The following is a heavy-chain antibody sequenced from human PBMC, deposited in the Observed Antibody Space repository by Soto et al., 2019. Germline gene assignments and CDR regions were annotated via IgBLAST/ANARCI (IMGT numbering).Heavy chain of an antibody. CDR2: XXPXXXXX. Sequence: GASVKVSCKASGYTFTGYYMHLVRQAPGQGLEWXGWXXPXXXXXNXXXKFQGWVTMTGDTSISTAYMELSRLRSDDTAVYYCARGYSSTIFDYWGQGTLVTVSS. CDR3: ARGYSSTIFDY. D-gene: IGHD6-13*01. J-gene: IGHJ4*02. CDR1: GYTFTGYY. V-gene: IGHV1-2*04.